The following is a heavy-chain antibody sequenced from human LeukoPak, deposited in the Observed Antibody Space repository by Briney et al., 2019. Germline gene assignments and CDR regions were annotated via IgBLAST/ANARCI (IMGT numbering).Heavy chain of an antibody. CDR2: INPNSGGT. V-gene: IGHV1-2*02. D-gene: IGHD2-15*01. CDR1: GYTFTGYY. CDR3: ASVRGYCSGGSCYPDAFDI. Sequence: ASVKVSCKASGYTFTGYYMHWVRQAPGQGLEWMGCINPNSGGTNYAQKFQGRVTMTRDTSISTAYMELSRLRSDDTAVYYCASVRGYCSGGSCYPDAFDIWGQGTMVTASS. J-gene: IGHJ3*02.